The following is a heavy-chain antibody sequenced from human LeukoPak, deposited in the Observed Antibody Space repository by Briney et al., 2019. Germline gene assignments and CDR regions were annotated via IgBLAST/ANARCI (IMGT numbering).Heavy chain of an antibody. Sequence: GGSLRLSCAASGSTFSSHTMNWVRQAPGKGLEWISYISNTGSVIYYADSVKGRFTISRDNAKNSLYLQMNSLRAEDTAVYYCARALAAYYFDNTGYYSDYWGQGTLVTVSS. J-gene: IGHJ4*02. D-gene: IGHD3-22*01. CDR3: ARALAAYYFDNTGYYSDY. CDR2: ISNTGSVI. V-gene: IGHV3-48*04. CDR1: GSTFSSHT.